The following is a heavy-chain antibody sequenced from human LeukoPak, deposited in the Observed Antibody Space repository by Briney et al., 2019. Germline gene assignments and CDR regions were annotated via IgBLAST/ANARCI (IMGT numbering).Heavy chain of an antibody. CDR2: IYYSGST. CDR3: ASSSSWPNDAFDI. Sequence: SETLSLTCTVSGGSISSSSYYWGWIRQPPGKGLEWIGGIYYSGSTYYNPSLKSRVTISVDTSKNQFSLKLSSVTAADTAVYYCASSSSWPNDAFDIWGQGTMVTVSS. CDR1: GGSISSSSYY. J-gene: IGHJ3*02. V-gene: IGHV4-39*01. D-gene: IGHD6-13*01.